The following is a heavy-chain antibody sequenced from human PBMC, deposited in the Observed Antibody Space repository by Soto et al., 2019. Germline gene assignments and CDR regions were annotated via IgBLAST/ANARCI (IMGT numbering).Heavy chain of an antibody. Sequence: QGQLVESGGGLVQPGGSLRLSCAASGYIFSDYYMTWIRQAPGKGLEWVSYISTSVTIISYADSVKGRFTISRDDAKNSLYLQMNILRDDDSAIYYCARAGGSGWSLDYWGQGTLFTVSS. CDR3: ARAGGSGWSLDY. CDR2: ISTSVTII. D-gene: IGHD6-19*01. V-gene: IGHV3-11*01. J-gene: IGHJ4*02. CDR1: GYIFSDYY.